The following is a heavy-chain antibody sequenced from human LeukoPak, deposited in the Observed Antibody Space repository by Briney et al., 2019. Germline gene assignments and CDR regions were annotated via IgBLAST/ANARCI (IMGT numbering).Heavy chain of an antibody. V-gene: IGHV3-33*01. J-gene: IGHJ4*02. Sequence: PGGSLRLSCAASGFTFSSYGMHWVCQAPGKGLEWVAVIWYDGSNKYYADSVKSRFTISRDNSKNTLYLQMNSLRAEDTAVYYCARSVGYSSGWPDFFFDYWGQGTLVTVSS. CDR2: IWYDGSNK. D-gene: IGHD6-19*01. CDR1: GFTFSSYG. CDR3: ARSVGYSSGWPDFFFDY.